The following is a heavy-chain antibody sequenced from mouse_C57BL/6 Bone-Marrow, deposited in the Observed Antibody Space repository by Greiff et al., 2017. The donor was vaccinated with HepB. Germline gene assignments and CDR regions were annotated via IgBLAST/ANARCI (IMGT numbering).Heavy chain of an antibody. D-gene: IGHD1-1*01. Sequence: QVQLQQSGPELVKPGASVKISCKASGYAFSSSWMHWVKQRPGKGLEWIGRIYPGDGDTNYNGKFKGKATLTADKSSSTAYMQLSSLTSEDSAVYFCARRGSCYYYAMDYWGQGTSVTDSS. V-gene: IGHV1-82*01. CDR1: GYAFSSSW. CDR3: ARRGSCYYYAMDY. J-gene: IGHJ4*01. CDR2: IYPGDGDT.